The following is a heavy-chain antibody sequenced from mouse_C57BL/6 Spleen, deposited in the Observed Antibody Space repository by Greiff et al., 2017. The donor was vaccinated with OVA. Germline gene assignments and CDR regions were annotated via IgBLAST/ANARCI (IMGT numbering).Heavy chain of an antibody. Sequence: EVMLVESGGGLVKPGGSLKLSCAASGLTFSDSGMHWVRQAPEKGLEGVAYISSGSSTIYYASPVKGRFTISRDTAKNTLFLRITRVRSEDTAMYYCSWHDYDAMDYWGQGTSVTVSS. V-gene: IGHV5-17*01. CDR1: GLTFSDSG. CDR3: SWHDYDAMDY. CDR2: ISSGSSTI. J-gene: IGHJ4*01.